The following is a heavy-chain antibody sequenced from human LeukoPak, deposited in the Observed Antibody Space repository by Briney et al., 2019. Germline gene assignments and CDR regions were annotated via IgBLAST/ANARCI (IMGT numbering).Heavy chain of an antibody. V-gene: IGHV3-66*01. Sequence: GGSLRLSCAVSGFTVSNNYMTWVRQAPGKGLEWVSVLYSGGTTYYADSVKGRFTNSRDNAKNSLYLQMDSLRADDTAVYYCARGINFDWGYGYFDYWGQGTLVTVSS. CDR2: LYSGGTT. D-gene: IGHD3-9*01. CDR1: GFTVSNNY. CDR3: ARGINFDWGYGYFDY. J-gene: IGHJ4*02.